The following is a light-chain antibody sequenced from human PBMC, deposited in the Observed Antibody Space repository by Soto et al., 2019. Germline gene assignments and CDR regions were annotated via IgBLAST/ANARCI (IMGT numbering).Light chain of an antibody. Sequence: EIVMTQSPATLSVSPGERATLSCRASQTFSSNLAWYQQTPGQAPRLLIYGASTRATGIPARFSGSGSGTEFTLTISSLQSEDFAVYYCQQYNNWPLTFGPGTKVDIK. J-gene: IGKJ3*01. CDR1: QTFSSN. V-gene: IGKV3-15*01. CDR2: GAS. CDR3: QQYNNWPLT.